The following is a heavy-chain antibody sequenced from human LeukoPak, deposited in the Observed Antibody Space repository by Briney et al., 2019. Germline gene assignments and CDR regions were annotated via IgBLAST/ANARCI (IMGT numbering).Heavy chain of an antibody. J-gene: IGHJ4*02. CDR1: GFTFSSYA. D-gene: IGHD5-12*01. V-gene: IGHV3-21*01. Sequence: GGSLRLSCAASGFTFSSYAMSWVRQAPGKGLEWVSSISSSSSYIYYPDSVKGRFTISRDNAKNSLYLQMNSLRAEDTAVYYCARGGEWLQAPNFDYWGQGTLVTVSS. CDR3: ARGGEWLQAPNFDY. CDR2: ISSSSSYI.